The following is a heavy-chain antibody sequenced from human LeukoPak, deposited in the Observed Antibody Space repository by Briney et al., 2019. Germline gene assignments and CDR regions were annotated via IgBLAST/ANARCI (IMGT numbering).Heavy chain of an antibody. V-gene: IGHV4-31*03. CDR3: ARGYDSSEGFDY. D-gene: IGHD3-22*01. J-gene: IGHJ4*02. Sequence: SETLSLTCTVSGGSISSSSYYWSWIRQHPGKGLEWIGYIYYSGSTYYNPSLKSRVTISVDTSKNQFSLKLSSVTAADTAVYYCARGYDSSEGFDYWGQGTLVTVSS. CDR2: IYYSGST. CDR1: GGSISSSSYY.